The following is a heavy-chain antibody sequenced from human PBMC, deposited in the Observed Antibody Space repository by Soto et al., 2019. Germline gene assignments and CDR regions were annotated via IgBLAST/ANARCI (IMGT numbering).Heavy chain of an antibody. J-gene: IGHJ6*03. D-gene: IGHD6-13*01. Sequence: GGSLRLSCAASGFTFDDYAMHWVRQAPGKGLEWVSGISWNSGSIGYADSVKGRFTISRDNAKNSLYLQMNSLRAGDTALYYCASLVPSIAAAATYYYYMGVWGKGTTVTVSS. V-gene: IGHV3-9*01. CDR3: ASLVPSIAAAATYYYYMGV. CDR2: ISWNSGSI. CDR1: GFTFDDYA.